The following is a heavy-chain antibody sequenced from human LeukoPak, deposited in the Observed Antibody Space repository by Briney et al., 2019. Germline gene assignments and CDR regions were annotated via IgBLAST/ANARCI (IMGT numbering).Heavy chain of an antibody. V-gene: IGHV4-34*01. J-gene: IGHJ3*02. D-gene: IGHD3-16*02. Sequence: PSETLSLTCAVYGGSFSGYYWSWIRQPPGKGLEWIGEINHSGSTNYNPSLKSRATISVDTSKNQFSLKLSSATAADTAVYYCARGLLYDYVWGSYRWIAFDIWGQGTMVTVSS. CDR2: INHSGST. CDR3: ARGLLYDYVWGSYRWIAFDI. CDR1: GGSFSGYY.